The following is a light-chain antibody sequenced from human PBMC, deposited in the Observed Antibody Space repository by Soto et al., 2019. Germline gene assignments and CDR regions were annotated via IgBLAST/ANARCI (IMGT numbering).Light chain of an antibody. J-gene: IGKJ2*01. V-gene: IGKV3-20*01. Sequence: EIVLTQSPGTLSLSPGERATLSCRASQTVTSNSLAWYQQKPGQAPRLLIYRASTRATGIPDRFSGSGSGADFTLTINSLESEDFAMYYCHQYGRSPRTFGKGTRLEIK. CDR1: QTVTSNS. CDR2: RAS. CDR3: HQYGRSPRT.